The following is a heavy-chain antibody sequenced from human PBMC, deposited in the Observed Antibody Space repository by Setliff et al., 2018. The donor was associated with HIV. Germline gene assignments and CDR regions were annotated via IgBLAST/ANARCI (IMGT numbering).Heavy chain of an antibody. CDR3: TRRGADSYYPRPLDV. J-gene: IGHJ6*04. CDR1: GGSVSSGSYY. Sequence: SETLSLTCTVSGGSVSSGSYYWSWIRQPPGKGLEWIGYIFYSGSTNYNPYLKSRVTISVDTSKNQFSLRLNSVTAADTAIYYCTRRGADSYYPRPLDVWGKGTTVTVSS. V-gene: IGHV4-61*01. CDR2: IFYSGST. D-gene: IGHD3-10*01.